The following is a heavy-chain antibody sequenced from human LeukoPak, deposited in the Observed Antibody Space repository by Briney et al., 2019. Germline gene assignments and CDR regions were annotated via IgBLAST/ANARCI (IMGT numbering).Heavy chain of an antibody. D-gene: IGHD6-13*01. Sequence: PSETLSLTCTVSGGSISSSSYYWGWIRQPPGKGLEWIGSIYYSGSTYYNPSLKSRVTISVDTSKNQFSLKLSSVTAADTAVYYCARDEAPAAFYYYIDVWGKGTTVTVSS. CDR1: GGSISSSSYY. CDR2: IYYSGST. J-gene: IGHJ6*03. CDR3: ARDEAPAAFYYYIDV. V-gene: IGHV4-39*02.